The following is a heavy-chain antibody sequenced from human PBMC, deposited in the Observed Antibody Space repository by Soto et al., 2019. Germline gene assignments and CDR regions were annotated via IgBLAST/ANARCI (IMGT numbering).Heavy chain of an antibody. CDR2: IYYSGST. D-gene: IGHD2-2*01. Sequence: SETLSLTCTVSGGSISSSSYYWGWIRQPPGKGLEWIGSIYYSGSTYYNPSLKSRVTISVDTSKNPFSLKLSSVTAADTAVYYCARVVPAANNWFDPWGQGTLVTVSS. J-gene: IGHJ5*02. V-gene: IGHV4-39*01. CDR1: GGSISSSSYY. CDR3: ARVVPAANNWFDP.